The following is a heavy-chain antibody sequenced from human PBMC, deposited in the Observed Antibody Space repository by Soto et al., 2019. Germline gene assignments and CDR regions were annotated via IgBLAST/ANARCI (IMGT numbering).Heavy chain of an antibody. J-gene: IGHJ5*02. CDR2: IYYSGST. V-gene: IGHV4-61*01. CDR1: GGSVSSGSYY. CDR3: AREQTAMVPNWFDP. D-gene: IGHD5-18*01. Sequence: SETLSLTCTVSGGSVSSGSYYWSWIRQPPGKGLEWIGYIYYSGSTNYNPSLKSRVTISVDTSKNQFSLKLSSVTAADTAVYYCAREQTAMVPNWFDPWGQGTLVTVSS.